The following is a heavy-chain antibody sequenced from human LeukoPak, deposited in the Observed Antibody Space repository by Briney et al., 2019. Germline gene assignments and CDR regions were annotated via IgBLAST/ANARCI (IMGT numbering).Heavy chain of an antibody. Sequence: GGSLRLSCEVSGFTFTDFWMNWVRQAPGKGPEWVASIRQDGSEKTYVDSVKGRFTISRDNTKNSLSLQLNGLRAEDTAVYYCARDGTAPGLYFDLWGQRTLVTVSS. CDR1: GFTFTDFW. V-gene: IGHV3-7*01. J-gene: IGHJ4*01. D-gene: IGHD6-13*01. CDR3: ARDGTAPGLYFDL. CDR2: IRQDGSEK.